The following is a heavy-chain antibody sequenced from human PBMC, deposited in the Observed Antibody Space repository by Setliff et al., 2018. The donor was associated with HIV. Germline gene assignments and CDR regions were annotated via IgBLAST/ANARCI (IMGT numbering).Heavy chain of an antibody. Sequence: GESLKISCKGFGYTFTSYWIGWVRQMPGKGLEWMGIIYPGDSDTRYSPSFQGQVTISADKSINTAYLQWSSLKASDTAIYYCATSYGSYSALYFPHWGQGSLVTVSS. J-gene: IGHJ1*01. V-gene: IGHV5-51*01. CDR3: ATSYGSYSALYFPH. CDR1: GYTFTSYW. D-gene: IGHD1-26*01. CDR2: IYPGDSDT.